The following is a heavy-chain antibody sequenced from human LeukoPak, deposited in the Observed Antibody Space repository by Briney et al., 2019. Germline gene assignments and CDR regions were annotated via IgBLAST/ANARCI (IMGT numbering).Heavy chain of an antibody. Sequence: PGGSLRLSCAASGFTFDDYGMSWVRQAPGKGLEWVSGINWNGGSTGYADSVKGRFTISRDNAKNSLYLQMNSLRAEDTAVYYCAKVSSSWNYYFDYWGQGTLVTVSS. D-gene: IGHD6-13*01. CDR2: INWNGGST. V-gene: IGHV3-20*04. J-gene: IGHJ4*02. CDR1: GFTFDDYG. CDR3: AKVSSSWNYYFDY.